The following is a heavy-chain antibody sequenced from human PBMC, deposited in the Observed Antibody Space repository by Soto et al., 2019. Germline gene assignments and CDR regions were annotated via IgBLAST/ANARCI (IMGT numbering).Heavy chain of an antibody. D-gene: IGHD3-10*01. CDR1: GGTLSNYA. CDR2: IIPIFGTS. J-gene: IGHJ6*02. V-gene: IGHV1-69*01. Sequence: QVQLVQSGAEVKKPGSSVKVSCKASGGTLSNYALSWVRQAPGQGLAWVGGIIPIFGTSNYAQKFQGRLTVTADESTSTAYMELSSLTSEATAVYDCARGVRTGFYGMDVWGQGTTVTVSS. CDR3: ARGVRTGFYGMDV.